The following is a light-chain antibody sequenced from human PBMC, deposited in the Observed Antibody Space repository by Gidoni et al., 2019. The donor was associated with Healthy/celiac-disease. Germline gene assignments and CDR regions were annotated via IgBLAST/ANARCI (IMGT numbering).Light chain of an antibody. CDR2: DAS. CDR3: QQRSNWPPSLT. Sequence: IVLTQSSATLSLSPGERATLSCRASQSVSSYLAWYQQKPCQAPRLLIYDASNRATGIPARFSGRGSGTDFTLTISSLEPEDFAVYNCQQRSNWPPSLTFGGGTKVEIK. CDR1: QSVSSY. J-gene: IGKJ4*01. V-gene: IGKV3-11*01.